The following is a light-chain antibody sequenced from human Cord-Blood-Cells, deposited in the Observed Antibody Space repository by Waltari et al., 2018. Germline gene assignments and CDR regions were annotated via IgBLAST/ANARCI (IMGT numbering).Light chain of an antibody. Sequence: DIVMTQSPDSLAVSLGERXTXXCXSSQSVLYSSNNKNYLAWYQQKPGQPPKLLIYWASTRESGVPDRFSGSGSGTDFTLTISSLQAEDVAVYYCQQYYSTPLTFGGGTKVEIK. J-gene: IGKJ4*01. V-gene: IGKV4-1*01. CDR1: QSVLYSSNNKNY. CDR3: QQYYSTPLT. CDR2: WAS.